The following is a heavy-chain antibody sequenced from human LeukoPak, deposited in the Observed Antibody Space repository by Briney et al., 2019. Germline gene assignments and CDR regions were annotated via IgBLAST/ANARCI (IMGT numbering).Heavy chain of an antibody. V-gene: IGHV3-30*14. CDR2: ISYDGSNK. J-gene: IGHJ4*02. CDR3: AAYYYDSSGYLIRLYY. D-gene: IGHD3-22*01. CDR1: GFTFSSYA. Sequence: GGSLRLSCAASGFTFSSYAMHWVRQAPGKGLEWVAVISYDGSNKYYAVSVKGRFTISRDNSKNTLYLQMNSLRAEDTAVYYCAAYYYDSSGYLIRLYYWGQGTLVTVSS.